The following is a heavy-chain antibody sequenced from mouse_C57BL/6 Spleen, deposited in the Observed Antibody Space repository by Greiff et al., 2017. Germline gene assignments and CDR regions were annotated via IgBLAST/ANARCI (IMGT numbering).Heavy chain of an antibody. V-gene: IGHV3-6*01. CDR1: GYSITSGYY. J-gene: IGHJ2*01. CDR2: ISYDGSN. Sequence: EVKLVESGPGLVKPSQSLSLTCSVTGYSITSGYYWNWIRQFPGNKLEWMGYISYDGSNNYNPSLKNRISITRDTSKNQFFLKLNSVTTEDTATYYCARGVYGSSSHFDYWGQGTTLTVSS. CDR3: ARGVYGSSSHFDY. D-gene: IGHD1-1*01.